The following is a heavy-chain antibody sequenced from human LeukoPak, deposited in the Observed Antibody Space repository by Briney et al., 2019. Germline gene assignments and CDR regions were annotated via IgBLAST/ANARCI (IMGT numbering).Heavy chain of an antibody. CDR1: GFTVSSNY. CDR3: AKDCASGSYYD. V-gene: IGHV3-66*01. D-gene: IGHD1-26*01. J-gene: IGHJ4*02. Sequence: PGGSLRLSCAASGFTVSSNYMSWVRQAPGKGLEWVSVLYSGGNTYYADSVQGRFTISRDNSRNTLYLQMNSLRVEDTAVYYCAKDCASGSYYDWGQGTLVTVSS. CDR2: LYSGGNT.